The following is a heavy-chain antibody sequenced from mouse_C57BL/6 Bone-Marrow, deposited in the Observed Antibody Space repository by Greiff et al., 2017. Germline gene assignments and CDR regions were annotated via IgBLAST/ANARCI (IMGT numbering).Heavy chain of an antibody. Sequence: QVQLQQPGAELVKPGASVKLSCKASGYTFTSYWMHWVKQRPGRGLEWIGRIDPNSGGTKYNEKFKSKATLTVDKPSSTAYMQISSLTSEDSAVYYCSQTAQAGAWFAYWGQGTLVTVSA. V-gene: IGHV1-72*01. CDR2: IDPNSGGT. D-gene: IGHD3-2*02. CDR3: SQTAQAGAWFAY. CDR1: GYTFTSYW. J-gene: IGHJ3*01.